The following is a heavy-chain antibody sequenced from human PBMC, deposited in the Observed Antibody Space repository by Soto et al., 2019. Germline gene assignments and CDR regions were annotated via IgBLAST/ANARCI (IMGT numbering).Heavy chain of an antibody. V-gene: IGHV1-2*02. CDR3: ARIMTTVTTAFYYYGMDV. D-gene: IGHD4-17*01. Sequence: SVKVSCKASGYTFTGYYMHWVRQAPGQGLEWMGWINPNSGGTNYAQKFQGRVTMTRDTSISTAYMELSRLRSDDTAVYYCARIMTTVTTAFYYYGMDVWGQGTTVTVSS. J-gene: IGHJ6*02. CDR1: GYTFTGYY. CDR2: INPNSGGT.